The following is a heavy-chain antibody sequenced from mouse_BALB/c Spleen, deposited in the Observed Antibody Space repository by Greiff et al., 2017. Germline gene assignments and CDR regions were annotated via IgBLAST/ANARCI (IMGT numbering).Heavy chain of an antibody. D-gene: IGHD1-1*01. V-gene: IGHV1-37*01. CDR2: INPYNGDT. J-gene: IGHJ4*01. CDR1: GYSFTGYF. Sequence: EVKLVESGPELVKPGASVKISCKASGYSFTGYFMNWVKQSHGKSLEWIGRINPYNGDTFYNQKFKGKATLTVDKSSSTAHMELLSLTSEDSAVYYCGRGVVATGSAMDYWGQGTSVTVSS. CDR3: GRGVVATGSAMDY.